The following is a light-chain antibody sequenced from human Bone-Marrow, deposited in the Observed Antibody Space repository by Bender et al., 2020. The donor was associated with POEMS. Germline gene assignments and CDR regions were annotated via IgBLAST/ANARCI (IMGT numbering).Light chain of an antibody. V-gene: IGLV3-1*01. Sequence: SYDLTQPPSVSVSPGQTASITCSGDKLGDKYVSWCQQKPGQSPFLVIYQDSQRPSGIPERFSGSNSGNIATLTISGTQALDEADYYCQAWDTSSVVFGGGTKLTVL. CDR2: QDS. J-gene: IGLJ2*01. CDR3: QAWDTSSVV. CDR1: KLGDKY.